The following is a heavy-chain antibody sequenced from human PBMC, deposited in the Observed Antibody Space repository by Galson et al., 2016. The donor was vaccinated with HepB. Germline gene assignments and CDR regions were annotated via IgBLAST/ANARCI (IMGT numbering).Heavy chain of an antibody. CDR3: ARGHPANSGSYSGFDH. CDR2: IWLDGTNI. D-gene: IGHD3-10*01. CDR1: GFSFSAYG. V-gene: IGHV3-33*01. Sequence: SLRLSCAASGFSFSAYGIHWVRQAPGKGLEWMAVIWLDGTNIYYADSVKGRFTISRDDSKNTLYLQMNSLRAEDTAVYYCARGHPANSGSYSGFDHWGQGTQVTVSS. J-gene: IGHJ4*02.